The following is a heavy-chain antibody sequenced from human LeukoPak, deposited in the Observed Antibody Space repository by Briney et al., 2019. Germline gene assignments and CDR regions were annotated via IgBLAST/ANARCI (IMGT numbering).Heavy chain of an antibody. D-gene: IGHD3-3*01. CDR2: IYTSGST. J-gene: IGHJ6*02. CDR3: VGEFQYYDFWSGYYSYYYYGMDV. Sequence: SGTLSLTCTVSGGSISSYYWSWIRQPAGKGLEWIGRIYTSGSTNYNPSLKSRVTMSVDTSKNQFSLKLSSVTAADTAVYYRVGEFQYYDFWSGYYSYYYYGMDVWGQGTTVTVSS. V-gene: IGHV4-4*07. CDR1: GGSISSYY.